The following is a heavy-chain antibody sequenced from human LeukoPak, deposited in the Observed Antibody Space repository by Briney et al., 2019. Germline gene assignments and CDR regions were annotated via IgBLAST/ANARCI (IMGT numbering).Heavy chain of an antibody. CDR1: GFTFSSYS. CDR2: ISSSSSYI. Sequence: GGSLRLSCAASGFTFSSYSMNWVRQAPGKGLEWVSSISSSSSYIYYADSVKGRFTISRDNAKNSLYLQMNSLRAEDTAVYYCARDPYYYDSSGYYSSFDYWGQGTLVTVSS. CDR3: ARDPYYYDSSGYYSSFDY. J-gene: IGHJ4*02. V-gene: IGHV3-21*01. D-gene: IGHD3-22*01.